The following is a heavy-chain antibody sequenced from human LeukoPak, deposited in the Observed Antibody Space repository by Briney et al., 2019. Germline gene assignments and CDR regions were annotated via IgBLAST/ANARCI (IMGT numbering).Heavy chain of an antibody. D-gene: IGHD5-24*01. J-gene: IGHJ3*02. CDR1: GVSMSSGTDY. CDR2: IYYSGST. CDR3: AGRDVDDDAFDI. V-gene: IGHV4-39*01. Sequence: SATLSLTCNVSGVSMSSGTDYWAWIRQPPGKGLEWIGRIYYSGSTYYNPSLKSRVTISVDTSKNQFSLKLTSVTAADTAVYYCAGRDVDDDAFDIWGQGTMVTVSS.